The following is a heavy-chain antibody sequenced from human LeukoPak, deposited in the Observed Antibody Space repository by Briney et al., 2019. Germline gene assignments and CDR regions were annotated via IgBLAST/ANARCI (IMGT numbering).Heavy chain of an antibody. CDR2: IKSKTDGGTT. Sequence: GGSLRLSCAASGFTFSNAWMSWVRQAPGKGLEWVGRIKSKTDGGTTDYAAPVKGRFTTSRDDSKNTLYLQMNSLKTEDTAVYYCTTGIAVAGTNYWGQGTLVTVSS. D-gene: IGHD6-19*01. CDR1: GFTFSNAW. CDR3: TTGIAVAGTNY. J-gene: IGHJ4*02. V-gene: IGHV3-15*01.